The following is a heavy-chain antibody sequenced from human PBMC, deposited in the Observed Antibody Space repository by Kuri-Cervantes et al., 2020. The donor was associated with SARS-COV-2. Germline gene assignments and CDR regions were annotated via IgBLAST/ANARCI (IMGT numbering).Heavy chain of an antibody. J-gene: IGHJ4*02. Sequence: ASVKVSCKVSGYTLTELSMHWVRQAPGKGLEWMGGFDPEDGETIYAQKLQGRVTMTTDTSTSTAYMELSSLRSDDTAVYYCARDSWWELLLFDYWGQGTLVTVSS. CDR2: FDPEDGET. D-gene: IGHD1-26*01. V-gene: IGHV1-24*01. CDR3: ARDSWWELLLFDY. CDR1: GYTLTELS.